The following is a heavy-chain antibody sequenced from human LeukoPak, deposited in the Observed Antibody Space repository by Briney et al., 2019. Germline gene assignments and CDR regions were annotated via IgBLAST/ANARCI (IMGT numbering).Heavy chain of an antibody. CDR1: GFTFSNAW. D-gene: IGHD3-22*01. Sequence: GGSLRLSCAASGFTFSNAWMTWVRQAPGKGLEWVGRIKSKTDGGTTDYAAPVKGRFSISRDDPKNTLYLQMNSLKTEDTAVYYCTAVRLDYFDSSGYYPLDYWGQGTLVTVSS. V-gene: IGHV3-15*01. CDR3: TAVRLDYFDSSGYYPLDY. CDR2: IKSKTDGGTT. J-gene: IGHJ4*02.